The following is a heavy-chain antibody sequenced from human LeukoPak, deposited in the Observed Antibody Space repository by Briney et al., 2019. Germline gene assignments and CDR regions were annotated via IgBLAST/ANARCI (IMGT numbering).Heavy chain of an antibody. CDR1: GGSISSSNW. Sequence: SGTLSLTCAVSGGSISSSNWWSWVRQPPGKGLEWIGEIYHSGGTNYNPSLESRVTISVDKSKNHFSLKLSSVTAADTAVYYCARDRAPAPMVRGVNGPLVDYYGMDVWGQGTTVTVSS. J-gene: IGHJ6*02. V-gene: IGHV4-4*02. CDR3: ARDRAPAPMVRGVNGPLVDYYGMDV. CDR2: IYHSGGT. D-gene: IGHD3-10*01.